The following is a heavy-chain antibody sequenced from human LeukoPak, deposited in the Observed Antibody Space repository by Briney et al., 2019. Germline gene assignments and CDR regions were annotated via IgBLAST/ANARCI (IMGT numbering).Heavy chain of an antibody. CDR1: GGSISSYY. J-gene: IGHJ5*02. V-gene: IGHV4-59*01. CDR3: ARDDRYCSGGSCYKWFDP. D-gene: IGHD2-15*01. CDR2: IYYSGST. Sequence: SETLSLTCTVSGGSISSYYWSWIRQPPGKGLEWIGYIYYSGSTNYNPSLKSRVTISVDTSKNQFSLKLSSVTAADTAVYYCARDDRYCSGGSCYKWFDPWGQGTLVTVSS.